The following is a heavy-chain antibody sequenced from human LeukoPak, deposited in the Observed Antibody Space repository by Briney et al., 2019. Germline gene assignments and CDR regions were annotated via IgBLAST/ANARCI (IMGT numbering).Heavy chain of an antibody. CDR2: IKEDGSAE. CDR3: ARDSDGYDL. D-gene: IGHD2-15*01. CDR1: GFTFSSRW. Sequence: GGSLRLSCTASGFTFSSRWMSSVRQAPGKGLEFVANIKEDGSAEYYVDSVKGRFTISKDNAKNSLYLQMNSLRVDDTAIYYCARDSDGYDLWGQGTLVTVSS. J-gene: IGHJ4*02. V-gene: IGHV3-7*01.